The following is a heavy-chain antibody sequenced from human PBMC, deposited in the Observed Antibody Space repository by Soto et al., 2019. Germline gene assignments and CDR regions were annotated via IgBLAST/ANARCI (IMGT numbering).Heavy chain of an antibody. J-gene: IGHJ4*02. CDR1: GFTFSSSW. D-gene: IGHD4-4*01. CDR2: IKEDGSEK. Sequence: PGGSLRLSCAASGFTFSSSWMNWVRQAPGKGLEGVAGIKEDGSEKYYVDFVKGRFTISRDNFENSLYLQMNSLRGEDTAVYFCARDRGYSSFDYWGLGTLVTVSS. CDR3: ARDRGYSSFDY. V-gene: IGHV3-7*01.